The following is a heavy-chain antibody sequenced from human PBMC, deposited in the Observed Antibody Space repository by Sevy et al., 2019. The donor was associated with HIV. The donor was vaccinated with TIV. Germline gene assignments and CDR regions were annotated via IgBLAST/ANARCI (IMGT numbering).Heavy chain of an antibody. Sequence: ASVKVSCKVSGYTLTELSMHWVRQAPGKGLEWMGGFDPEDGETIYAQKFQGRVTMTEDTSTDTAYMELSSLRSEDTAVYYCASYVVGATRNNWFDPWGQGTLVTVSS. CDR2: FDPEDGET. V-gene: IGHV1-24*01. D-gene: IGHD1-26*01. J-gene: IGHJ5*02. CDR3: ASYVVGATRNNWFDP. CDR1: GYTLTELS.